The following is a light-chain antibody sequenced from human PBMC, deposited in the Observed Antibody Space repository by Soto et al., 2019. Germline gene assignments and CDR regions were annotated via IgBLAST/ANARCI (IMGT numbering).Light chain of an antibody. Sequence: ILLTQSPSSLSASVGDRVTITCRASQGIDTSLAWYQQKPGKAPKLLIYAASNFQSGVPSRFSGSGSGTHFTLTISSLQPEDFATYYCQQLHGYPITFVQGTRLEI. CDR3: QQLHGYPIT. CDR2: AAS. J-gene: IGKJ5*01. CDR1: QGIDTS. V-gene: IGKV1-9*01.